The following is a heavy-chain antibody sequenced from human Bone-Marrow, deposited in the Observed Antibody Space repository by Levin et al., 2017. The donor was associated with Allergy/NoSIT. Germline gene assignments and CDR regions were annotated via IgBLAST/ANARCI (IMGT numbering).Heavy chain of an antibody. Sequence: GASVKVSCKASGYSFTDYYIHWVRQAPGQGPEWMGWINPNSGDTNSAQKFQDWVKMTRDTSTRTVYMELTGLKSDDTAVYYCARGQRIIFGLIIHKEWFDPWGHGTLVTVSS. CDR1: GYSFTDYY. CDR3: ARGQRIIFGLIIHKEWFDP. D-gene: IGHD3-3*01. J-gene: IGHJ5*02. V-gene: IGHV1-2*04. CDR2: INPNSGDT.